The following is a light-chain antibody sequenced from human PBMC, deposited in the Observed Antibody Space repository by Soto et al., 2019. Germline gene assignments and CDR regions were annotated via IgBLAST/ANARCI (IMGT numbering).Light chain of an antibody. CDR3: QSYDSSLRGV. Sequence: QSVLTQPPSGSGAPGQRVTISCTGSSSNIGAGYDVHWYQQLPGTAPKLLIYGNSNRPSGVPDRFSGSKSGTSASLAITGLQAEDEADYYCQSYDSSLRGVFGGGTKVTVL. CDR2: GNS. CDR1: SSNIGAGYD. J-gene: IGLJ2*01. V-gene: IGLV1-40*01.